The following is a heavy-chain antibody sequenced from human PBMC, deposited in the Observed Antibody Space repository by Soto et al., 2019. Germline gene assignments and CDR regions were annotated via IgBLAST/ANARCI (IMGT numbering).Heavy chain of an antibody. V-gene: IGHV3-11*01. J-gene: IGHJ1*01. D-gene: IGHD3-22*01. CDR2: ISESGDTT. Sequence: QVQVVESGGGLVKPGGSLRLSCAASGFSFSDYYMSWIRQAPGKGLEWVSYISESGDTTYYADSVKVRFTSSRDNAKNSLYLQMNRLRAEDTAVYYCTSWHTMIRYWGQGTLVTGSS. CDR3: TSWHTMIRY. CDR1: GFSFSDYY.